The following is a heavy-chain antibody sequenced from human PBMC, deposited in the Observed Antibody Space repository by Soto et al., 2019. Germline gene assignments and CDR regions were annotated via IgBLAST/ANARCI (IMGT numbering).Heavy chain of an antibody. CDR3: AKDHGGGNFFLYFDL. CDR1: GFSFRNYG. D-gene: IGHD2-15*01. CDR2: ISYEGSRI. J-gene: IGHJ4*02. V-gene: IGHV3-30*18. Sequence: PGGSLRLSCAASGFSFRNYGMHWVRQAPGKGLEWVAVISYEGSRISYAASVKGRFTISRDNSKNAVFLQMNRLTPDDTAVYSCAKDHGGGNFFLYFDLWGQGTLGTVSS.